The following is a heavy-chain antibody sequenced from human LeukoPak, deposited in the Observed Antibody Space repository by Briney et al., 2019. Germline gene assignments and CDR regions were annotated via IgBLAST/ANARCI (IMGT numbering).Heavy chain of an antibody. D-gene: IGHD3-10*01. Sequence: GGSLRLSCAASGFTVSSNYMSWIRQAPGKGLEWVSVIYSGGRTYYADSVKGRFTISRDNSKNTLYLQMSSLRAEDTAVYYCARDSGDHYGSGSYYDYWGQGTLVTVSS. CDR2: IYSGGRT. J-gene: IGHJ4*02. CDR1: GFTVSSNY. CDR3: ARDSGDHYGSGSYYDY. V-gene: IGHV3-66*01.